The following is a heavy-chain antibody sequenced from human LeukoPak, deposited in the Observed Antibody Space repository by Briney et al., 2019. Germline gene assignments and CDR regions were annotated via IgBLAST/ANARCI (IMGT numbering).Heavy chain of an antibody. CDR3: ATVRHYYDSSGYYPFDY. CDR1: GYTLTELS. J-gene: IGHJ4*02. V-gene: IGHV1-24*01. D-gene: IGHD3-22*01. Sequence: GASVKVSFKVSGYTLTELSMHWVRQAPGKGLEWVGGFDPEDGETIYTQKFHGRDTMTEDTSADKAYMELSSLRSEDTAVYYCATVRHYYDSSGYYPFDYWGQGTLVSVSS. CDR2: FDPEDGET.